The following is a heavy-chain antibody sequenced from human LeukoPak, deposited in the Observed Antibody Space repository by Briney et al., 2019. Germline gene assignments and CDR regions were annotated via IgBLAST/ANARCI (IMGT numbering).Heavy chain of an antibody. Sequence: GGSLRLSCAASGFTFSNFHMSWIRQAPGKGLEWISYISDTGITIYYAASVKGRFTISRDNTNNSLYLQMNSLSTEDTAVYYCARGLHYDLWSGYYSTFVYWGLGSQVTVSS. J-gene: IGHJ4*02. V-gene: IGHV3-11*01. D-gene: IGHD3-3*01. CDR3: ARGLHYDLWSGYYSTFVY. CDR1: GFTFSNFH. CDR2: ISDTGITI.